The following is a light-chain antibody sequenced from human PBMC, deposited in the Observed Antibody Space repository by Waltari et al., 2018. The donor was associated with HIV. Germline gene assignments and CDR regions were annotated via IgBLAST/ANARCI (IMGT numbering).Light chain of an antibody. CDR1: QGIGTS. CDR3: QQVKSNPFT. Sequence: DIQLTQPRSLLSASVGDRATITCRASQGIGTSLAWYQQKPGKAPQLLISAASTLQPGVPTRFSGSGSGTEFTLTISGLHPEDFATYYCQQVKSNPFTFGPGTKVDFK. CDR2: AAS. J-gene: IGKJ3*01. V-gene: IGKV1-9*01.